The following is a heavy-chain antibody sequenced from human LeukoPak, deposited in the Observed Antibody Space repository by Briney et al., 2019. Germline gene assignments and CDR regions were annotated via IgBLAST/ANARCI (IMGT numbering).Heavy chain of an antibody. V-gene: IGHV5-51*01. CDR2: IYPGDSDT. D-gene: IGHD2-15*01. CDR3: ARVVNLSFDY. Sequence: GESLKISCNGSGYXFTTYWISWVRQVAGRALEWMGIIYPGDSDTRYSPSFQGQVTFSADKSINTAYLQWSSLKASDTAIFYCARVVNLSFDYWGQGTLVTASS. CDR1: GYXFTTYW. J-gene: IGHJ4*02.